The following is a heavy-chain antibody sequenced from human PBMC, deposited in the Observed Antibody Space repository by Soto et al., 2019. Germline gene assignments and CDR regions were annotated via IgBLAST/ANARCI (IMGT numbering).Heavy chain of an antibody. CDR2: IYWDDDK. Sequence: QITLNESGPTVVRPTEPLTLTCRFSGFSLTTSGVGVGWIRQSPGKAPELLALIYWDDDKRYSASLKSRLTITKDTSKHQVVLTVSDLDPTDTATYYCAHRVLRTVFGLVTTTAIYFDFWGQGTPVAVSS. CDR3: AHRVLRTVFGLVTTTAIYFDF. D-gene: IGHD3-3*01. CDR1: GFSLTTSGVG. J-gene: IGHJ4*02. V-gene: IGHV2-5*02.